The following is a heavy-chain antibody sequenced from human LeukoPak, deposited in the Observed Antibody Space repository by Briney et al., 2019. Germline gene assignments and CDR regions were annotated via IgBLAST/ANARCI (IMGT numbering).Heavy chain of an antibody. D-gene: IGHD5-18*01. Sequence: GSLRLSCAASGFTFSSYAMSWVRQAPGKGLEWVSAISGSGGSTYYADSVKGRFTISRDNSKNTLSLQMNSLRAEDTAVYYCAKDIAQGYTYGSIEQDYWGQGTLVTVSS. CDR2: ISGSGGST. J-gene: IGHJ4*02. V-gene: IGHV3-23*01. CDR3: AKDIAQGYTYGSIEQDY. CDR1: GFTFSSYA.